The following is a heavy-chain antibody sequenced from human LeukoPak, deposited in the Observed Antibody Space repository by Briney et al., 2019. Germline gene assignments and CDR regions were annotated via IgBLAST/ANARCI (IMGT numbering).Heavy chain of an antibody. J-gene: IGHJ4*02. V-gene: IGHV3-7*01. CDR2: IKQDGSEK. D-gene: IGHD3-9*01. CDR1: GFTFSSYA. CDR3: AREGEDFSLGY. Sequence: GGSLRLSCAASGFTFSSYAMHWVRQAPGKGLEWVANIKQDGSEKYYVDSVKGRFTISRDNAKNSLYLQMNSLRAEDTAMYYCAREGEDFSLGYWGQGTLVTVSS.